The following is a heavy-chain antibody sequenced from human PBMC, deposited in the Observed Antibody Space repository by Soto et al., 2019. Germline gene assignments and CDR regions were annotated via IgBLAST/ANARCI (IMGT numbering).Heavy chain of an antibody. V-gene: IGHV1-69*01. Sequence: QVQLVQSGAEVKKPGSSVKVSCKASGGTFSSYAISWVRQAPGQGLEWMGGIIAILGKANYAEKFQGRVTITADESTSTAYMELSSLRSEDTAVYYCARDADFWRGGGMDLWGQGTTVTVSS. CDR1: GGTFSSYA. CDR2: IIAILGKA. J-gene: IGHJ6*02. D-gene: IGHD3-3*01. CDR3: ARDADFWRGGGMDL.